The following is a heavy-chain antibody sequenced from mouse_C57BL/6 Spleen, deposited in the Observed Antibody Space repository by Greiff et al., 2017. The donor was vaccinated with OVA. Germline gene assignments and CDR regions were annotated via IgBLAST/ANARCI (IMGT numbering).Heavy chain of an antibody. CDR1: GYTFTSYW. D-gene: IGHD2-14*01. CDR3: ARGTLGAMDY. Sequence: VKLQESGAELVMPGASVKLSCKASGYTFTSYWMHWVKQRPGQGLEWIGEIDPSDSYTNYNQKFKGKSTLTVDKSSSTAYMQLSSLTSEDAAVYYCARGTLGAMDYWGQGTSVTVSS. J-gene: IGHJ4*01. CDR2: IDPSDSYT. V-gene: IGHV1-69*01.